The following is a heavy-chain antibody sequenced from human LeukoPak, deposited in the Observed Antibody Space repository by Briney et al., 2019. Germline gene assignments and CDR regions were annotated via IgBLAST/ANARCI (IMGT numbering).Heavy chain of an antibody. D-gene: IGHD5-12*01. CDR2: IWYDGSNK. V-gene: IGHV3-33*06. CDR1: GFTFSGYA. CDR3: AKSLIGSGYGWAPFDY. J-gene: IGHJ4*02. Sequence: GRSLRLSCAASGFTFSGYAMHWVRQAPGKGLEWVAVIWYDGSNKYYADSVKGRFTISRDNSKNTLYLQMNSLRAEDTAVYYCAKSLIGSGYGWAPFDYWGQGTLVTVSS.